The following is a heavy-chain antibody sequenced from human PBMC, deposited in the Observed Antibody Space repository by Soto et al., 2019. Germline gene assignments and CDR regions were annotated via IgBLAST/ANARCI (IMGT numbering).Heavy chain of an antibody. CDR3: ARDRSSSSEGWFDP. D-gene: IGHD6-6*01. CDR2: INPNSGGT. V-gene: IGHV1-2*02. Sequence: ASVKVSCKASGYAFTGYYMHWVRQAPGQGLEWMGWINPNSGGTNYAQKFQGRVTMTRDTSISTAYMELSRLRSDDTAVYYCARDRSSSSEGWFDPWGQGTLVTVSS. J-gene: IGHJ5*02. CDR1: GYAFTGYY.